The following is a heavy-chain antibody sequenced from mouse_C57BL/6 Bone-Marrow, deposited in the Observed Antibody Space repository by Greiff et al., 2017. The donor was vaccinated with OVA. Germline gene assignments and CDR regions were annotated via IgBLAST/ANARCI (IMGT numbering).Heavy chain of an antibody. CDR3: ARHLIYYDYDWFAY. CDR2: INPNNGGT. J-gene: IGHJ3*01. D-gene: IGHD2-4*01. Sequence: EVQLQQPGPELVKPGASVKISCKASGYTFTDYYMNWVKQSHGKSLEWIGDINPNNGGTSYNQKFKGKATLTVDKSSSTAYMELRSLTSEDSAVYYCARHLIYYDYDWFAYWGQGTLVTVSA. V-gene: IGHV1-26*01. CDR1: GYTFTDYY.